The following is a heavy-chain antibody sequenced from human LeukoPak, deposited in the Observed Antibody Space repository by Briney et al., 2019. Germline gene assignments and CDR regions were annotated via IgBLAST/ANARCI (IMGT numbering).Heavy chain of an antibody. CDR1: GYTFTSYG. CDR2: ISAYNGNT. J-gene: IGHJ5*02. CDR3: ARKSRGSYSHTDWFDP. V-gene: IGHV1-18*01. D-gene: IGHD1-26*01. Sequence: GASVKVSCKASGYTFTSYGISWVRQAPGQGLEWMGWISAYNGNTNYAQKLQGRVTMTTDTSTSTAYMELRSPRSDDTAVYYCARKSRGSYSHTDWFDPWGQGTLVTVSS.